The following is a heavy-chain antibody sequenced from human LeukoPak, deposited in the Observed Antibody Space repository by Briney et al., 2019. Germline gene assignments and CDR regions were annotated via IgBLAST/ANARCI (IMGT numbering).Heavy chain of an antibody. CDR3: ASGPIRLVLDY. CDR1: GFTFSSYW. V-gene: IGHV3-74*01. Sequence: GGSLRLSCAASGFTFSSYWMHWVRQAPGKGLVWVSRINTDGSSTSYADSVKGRFTISRDNAKNTLYLQMNSLRAEDTAVYYCASGPIRLVLDYWGQGTLVTVSS. D-gene: IGHD6-19*01. J-gene: IGHJ4*02. CDR2: INTDGSST.